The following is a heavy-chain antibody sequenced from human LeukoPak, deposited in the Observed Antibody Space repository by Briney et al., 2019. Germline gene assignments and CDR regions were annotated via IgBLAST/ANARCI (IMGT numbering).Heavy chain of an antibody. D-gene: IGHD5-12*01. V-gene: IGHV3-33*01. Sequence: GGSLRLSCAASGFTFSSYGMHWVRQAPGKGLEWVAVIWYDGSNKYYADSVKGRFTISRDNSKNTLYLQMNSLRAEDTAVYYCARDLGVYSGYDSFDYWGQGTLVTVSS. CDR3: ARDLGVYSGYDSFDY. CDR2: IWYDGSNK. J-gene: IGHJ4*02. CDR1: GFTFSSYG.